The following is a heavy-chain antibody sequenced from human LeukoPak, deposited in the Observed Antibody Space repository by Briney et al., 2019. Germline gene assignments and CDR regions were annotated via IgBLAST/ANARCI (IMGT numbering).Heavy chain of an antibody. V-gene: IGHV4-59*01. D-gene: IGHD6-19*01. Sequence: PSETLSLTCTVSGGSISSYYWSWIRQPPGKGLEWIGYIYYSGSTNYNPSLKSRVTISVDTSKNQFSLKLSSVTAADTAVYYCARVRGSGWRDDAFDIWGQGTVVTVSS. CDR3: ARVRGSGWRDDAFDI. CDR2: IYYSGST. CDR1: GGSISSYY. J-gene: IGHJ3*02.